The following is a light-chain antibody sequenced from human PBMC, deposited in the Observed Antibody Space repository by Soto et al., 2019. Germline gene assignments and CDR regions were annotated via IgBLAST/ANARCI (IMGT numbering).Light chain of an antibody. CDR3: QDFGSLPYT. J-gene: IGKJ2*01. CDR2: AAS. Sequence: ELGLTQSPGTLSLSPGESATLSCRASQSVTRSHLGWYQQKPGQAPRLLIYAASTRATGVPDRFSGSGSGTDFTLTISRLEPEDFAVFYCQDFGSLPYTFGQGTKLEIK. V-gene: IGKV3-20*01. CDR1: QSVTRSH.